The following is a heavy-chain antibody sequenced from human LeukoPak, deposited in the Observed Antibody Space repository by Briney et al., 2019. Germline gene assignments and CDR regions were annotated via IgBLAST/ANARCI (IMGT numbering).Heavy chain of an antibody. CDR2: INPNSGGT. V-gene: IGHV1-2*02. D-gene: IGHD6-6*01. CDR1: GYTFTVYY. Sequence: ASVRVSSKASGYTFTVYYMHWVRQAPGQGLEWMGWINPNSGGTNYAQKFQGRVTMTRDTSISTAYMELSRLRSDDTAVYYCARGSIAARPGFYYWGQGTLVTVSS. J-gene: IGHJ4*02. CDR3: ARGSIAARPGFYY.